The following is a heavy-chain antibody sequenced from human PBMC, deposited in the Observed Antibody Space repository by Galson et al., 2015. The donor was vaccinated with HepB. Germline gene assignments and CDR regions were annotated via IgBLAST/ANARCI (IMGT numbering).Heavy chain of an antibody. J-gene: IGHJ3*02. CDR2: ISYDGSNK. CDR3: ARDRESSSWYVQHDALDI. CDR1: GFTFSSYA. D-gene: IGHD6-13*01. V-gene: IGHV3-30*04. Sequence: SLRLSCAASGFTFSSYAMHWVRQAPGKGLEWVAVISYDGSNKYYADSVKGRFTTSRDNSKNTLYLQMNSLRAEDTAVYYCARDRESSSWYVQHDALDIWGQGTMVTASS.